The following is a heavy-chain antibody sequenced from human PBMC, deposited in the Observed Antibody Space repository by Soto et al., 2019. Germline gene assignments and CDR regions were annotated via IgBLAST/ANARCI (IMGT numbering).Heavy chain of an antibody. D-gene: IGHD3-9*01. Sequence: GPSVKVSCKASGYTFTGYYMHWVRQAPGQGLEWMGWINPNSGGTNYAQKFQGWVTMTRDTSISTAYMELSRLRSDDTAVYYCARGMDYDILTGYYPYYYYYGMDVWGQGTTVTVSS. CDR2: INPNSGGT. J-gene: IGHJ6*02. V-gene: IGHV1-2*04. CDR1: GYTFTGYY. CDR3: ARGMDYDILTGYYPYYYYYGMDV.